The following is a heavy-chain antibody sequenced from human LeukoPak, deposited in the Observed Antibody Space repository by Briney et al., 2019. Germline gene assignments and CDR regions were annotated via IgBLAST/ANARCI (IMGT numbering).Heavy chain of an antibody. J-gene: IGHJ4*02. V-gene: IGHV7-4-1*02. CDR2: INTNTGNP. Sequence: ASVKVSCKASGYTFTSYAMNWVRQAPGQGLEWMGWINTNTGNPTYAQGFTGRFVSSLDTSVSTAYLQISSLKAEDTAVYYCARGRLLGGYYDSSGYYWGQGTLVTVSS. CDR1: GYTFTSYA. D-gene: IGHD3-22*01. CDR3: ARGRLLGGYYDSSGYY.